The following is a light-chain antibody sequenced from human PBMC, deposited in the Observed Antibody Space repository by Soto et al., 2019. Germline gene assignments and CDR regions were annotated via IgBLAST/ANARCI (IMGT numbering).Light chain of an antibody. CDR3: QHYSDWHPWT. CDR2: GAS. Sequence: EVVMTQSPATLSVSPGERATLSCRASQAVNSNLAWYQQKPGQAPRLLIYGASIRASDIPARFSGSGSETEFTLTISSLQSEDFAIYYCQHYSDWHPWTFGPGTRVDIK. V-gene: IGKV3-15*01. CDR1: QAVNSN. J-gene: IGKJ1*01.